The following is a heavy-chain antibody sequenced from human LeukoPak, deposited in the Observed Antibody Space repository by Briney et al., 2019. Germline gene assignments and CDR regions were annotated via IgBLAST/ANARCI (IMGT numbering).Heavy chain of an antibody. D-gene: IGHD5-12*01. CDR2: ISGSGGST. J-gene: IGHJ4*02. Sequence: PGGSLRLSCAASGFIFSSYAMSWVRQAPGKGLEWVSAISGSGGSTYYADSVKGRFTISRDNSKNTLYLQMNSLRAEDTAVYYCAKARWLVLPGQISGYDYEDLFLPAPEFDYWGQGTLVTVSS. CDR1: GFIFSSYA. V-gene: IGHV3-23*01. CDR3: AKARWLVLPGQISGYDYEDLFLPAPEFDY.